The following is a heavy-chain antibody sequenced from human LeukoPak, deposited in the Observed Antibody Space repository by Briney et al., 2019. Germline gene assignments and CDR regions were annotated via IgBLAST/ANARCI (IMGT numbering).Heavy chain of an antibody. J-gene: IGHJ4*02. CDR1: GYTFTGYY. CDR3: ARGAYDFGDVSGEPNFDY. D-gene: IGHD4-17*01. V-gene: IGHV1-2*02. Sequence: GASVKVSCKASGYTFTGYYMHWVRQAPGQGLEWMGWITPNSGGTNYAQKFQGRVTMTRDTSISTAYMELSRLRSDDTAVYYCARGAYDFGDVSGEPNFDYWGQGTLVTVSS. CDR2: ITPNSGGT.